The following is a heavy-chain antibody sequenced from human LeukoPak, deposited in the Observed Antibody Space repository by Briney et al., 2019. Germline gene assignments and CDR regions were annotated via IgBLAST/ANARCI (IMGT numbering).Heavy chain of an antibody. V-gene: IGHV1-69*06. CDR2: IIPIFGTA. CDR1: GGTFSSYA. CDR3: ARAIAARREDY. Sequence: SVKVSCKASGGTFSSYAISWVRQAPGQGLEWMGGIIPIFGTANYAQKFQVRVTITADKSTSTAYMELSRLRSDDTAVYYCARAIAARREDYWGQGTLVTVSS. D-gene: IGHD6-6*01. J-gene: IGHJ4*02.